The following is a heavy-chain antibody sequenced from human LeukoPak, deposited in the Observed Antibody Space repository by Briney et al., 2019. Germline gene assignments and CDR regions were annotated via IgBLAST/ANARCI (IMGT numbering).Heavy chain of an antibody. V-gene: IGHV4-4*07. J-gene: IGHJ3*02. CDR1: GASISNYY. CDR2: IYNSGST. D-gene: IGHD2-15*01. CDR3: ARDERYCSGGSCYPGAFDI. Sequence: PSETLSLTCTVSGASISNYYWSWIRQPAGKGLEWIGYIYNSGSTNQNPSLKSRVTMSVDTSKKQFSLKLSSVTAADTAVYYCARDERYCSGGSCYPGAFDIWGQGTMVTVSS.